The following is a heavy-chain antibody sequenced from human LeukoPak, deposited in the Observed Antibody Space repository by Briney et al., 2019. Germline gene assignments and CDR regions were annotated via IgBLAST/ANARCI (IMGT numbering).Heavy chain of an antibody. J-gene: IGHJ4*02. CDR1: GGSISSYY. CDR2: ISYSGST. CDR3: ARDYGGKFDY. V-gene: IGHV4-59*01. D-gene: IGHD4-23*01. Sequence: SETLSLTCTVSGGSISSYYWSWLRQPPGKGLEWIGYISYSGSTNYNPSLKSRVTISVDTSKNQFSLKLSSVTAADTAVYYCARDYGGKFDYWGQGTLVSVSS.